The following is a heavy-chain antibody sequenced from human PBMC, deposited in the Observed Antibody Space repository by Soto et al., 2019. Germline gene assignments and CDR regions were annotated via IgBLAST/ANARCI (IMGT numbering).Heavy chain of an antibody. Sequence: EVQLLESGGGLVKPGGSLRLSCAASGFTFSSYSMNWVRQAPGKGLEWVSSISSSSSYIYYADSVKGRFTISRDNAKNSLYLQMNSLRAEDTAVYYCARDPDVRITSHCDYWGQGTLVTVSS. J-gene: IGHJ4*02. CDR2: ISSSSSYI. V-gene: IGHV3-21*01. CDR3: ARDPDVRITSHCDY. CDR1: GFTFSSYS. D-gene: IGHD1-20*01.